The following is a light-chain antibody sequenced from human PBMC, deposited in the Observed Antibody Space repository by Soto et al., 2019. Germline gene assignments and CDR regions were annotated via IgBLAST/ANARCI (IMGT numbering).Light chain of an antibody. CDR1: QSVLYSSTNKNY. J-gene: IGKJ1*01. CDR3: QQYYSTPWT. CDR2: WAS. V-gene: IGKV4-1*01. Sequence: DIVMTHSPDSLAVSLGERATINCKSTQSVLYSSTNKNYLAWYQQKPGQPPKLLIYWASTRVSGIPDRFSGSGSGTDFTLTISSLQAEDVAVYYCQQYYSTPWTFGQGTKVDIK.